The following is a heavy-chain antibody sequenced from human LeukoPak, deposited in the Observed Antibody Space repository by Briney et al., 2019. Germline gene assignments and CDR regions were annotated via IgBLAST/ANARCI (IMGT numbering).Heavy chain of an antibody. J-gene: IGHJ3*02. CDR2: IGFAGDT. D-gene: IGHD2-15*01. CDR3: ARGREGGLDI. V-gene: IGHV3-13*01. CDR1: GFTFSNYD. Sequence: SGGSLRLSCAASGFTFSNYDMHWVRQPTGKGLEWVSRIGFAGDTYYAGSVKSRFIISRENAKNSFYLQMNSLKAGDTAVYYCARGREGGLDIWGQGTMVTVSS.